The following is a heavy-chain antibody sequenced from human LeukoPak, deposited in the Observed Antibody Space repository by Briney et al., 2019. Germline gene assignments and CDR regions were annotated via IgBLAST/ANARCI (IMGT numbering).Heavy chain of an antibody. CDR3: AENRHSDIVEVPAASSYMDV. J-gene: IGHJ6*03. CDR1: GFTFSSYG. Sequence: GGTLRLSCAASGFTFSSYGMHWVRQAPGKGLEWGAVIWYDGSNKYYADSVKGRFTISRDNTKHTLYLQMNSLRAEDTAVYYCAENRHSDIVEVPAASSYMDVWGKGTTVTVSS. V-gene: IGHV3-33*06. D-gene: IGHD2-2*01. CDR2: IWYDGSNK.